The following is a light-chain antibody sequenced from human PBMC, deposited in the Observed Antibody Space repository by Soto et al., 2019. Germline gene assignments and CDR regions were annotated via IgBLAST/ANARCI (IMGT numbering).Light chain of an antibody. CDR1: EFISKW. J-gene: IGKJ1*01. Sequence: DIQITQSPSTLSASVGDRVTITCRASEFISKWLAWYQQKPGTAPKLLIYQASSFESGVPSRFSGSGSGTEFTLTISSLQPDDFATYYCQHYNSYLETFGQGTKVEIK. V-gene: IGKV1-5*03. CDR2: QAS. CDR3: QHYNSYLET.